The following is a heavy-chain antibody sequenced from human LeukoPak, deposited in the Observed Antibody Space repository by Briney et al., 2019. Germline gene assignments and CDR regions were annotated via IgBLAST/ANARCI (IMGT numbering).Heavy chain of an antibody. V-gene: IGHV3-30*02. CDR2: IRYDGTNK. CDR3: AKADIELMVYTQVDY. J-gene: IGHJ4*02. D-gene: IGHD2-8*01. CDR1: GFTFSNYV. Sequence: GGSLRLSCAASGFTFSNYVMHWVRQAPGKGLEWVAFIRYDGTNKYYADSVKGRFTISRDNSKDTLFLQMNSLRTEDTAVYYCAKADIELMVYTQVDYWGQGTLVTVSS.